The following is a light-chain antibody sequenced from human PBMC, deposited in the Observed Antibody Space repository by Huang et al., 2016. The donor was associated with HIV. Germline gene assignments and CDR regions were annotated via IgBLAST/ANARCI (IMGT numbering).Light chain of an antibody. Sequence: DIQMTQSPSSLSASIGDRVTMSCRASQTVDMYLNWYQQTPGRAPKLLIYAASNLQSVVPSRFSGTGAGTIFTLTISRLQPEDFVIYFCQQTYNVPRTFGQGTALEIK. V-gene: IGKV1-39*01. J-gene: IGKJ2*01. CDR3: QQTYNVPRT. CDR2: AAS. CDR1: QTVDMY.